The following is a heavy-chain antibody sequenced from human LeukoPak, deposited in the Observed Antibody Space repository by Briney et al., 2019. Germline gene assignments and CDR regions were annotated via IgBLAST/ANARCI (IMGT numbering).Heavy chain of an antibody. Sequence: GGSLRLSCAASGFTFSSYGMSWVRQAPGKGLEWVANIKQDGSEKYYVDSVKGRFTISRDNAKNSLYLQMNSLRAEDTAVYYCARGDYGSGSYYNYYYYYYYMDVWGKGTTVTVSS. CDR1: GFTFSSYG. CDR2: IKQDGSEK. CDR3: ARGDYGSGSYYNYYYYYYYMDV. D-gene: IGHD3-10*01. J-gene: IGHJ6*03. V-gene: IGHV3-7*03.